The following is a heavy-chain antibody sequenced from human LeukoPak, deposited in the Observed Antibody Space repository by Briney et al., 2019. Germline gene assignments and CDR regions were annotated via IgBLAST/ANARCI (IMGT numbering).Heavy chain of an antibody. J-gene: IGHJ4*02. CDR1: GFTFSDYY. D-gene: IGHD3-10*01. CDR2: ISSSGSTI. V-gene: IGHV3-11*04. CDR3: TLQYYYGSGSYYNPDY. Sequence: GGSLRLSCAASGFTFSDYYMSWIRQAPGKGLEWVSYISSSGSTIYYADSVKGRFTISRDNAKNSLYLQMNSLRAEDTAVYYCTLQYYYGSGSYYNPDYWGQGTLVTVSS.